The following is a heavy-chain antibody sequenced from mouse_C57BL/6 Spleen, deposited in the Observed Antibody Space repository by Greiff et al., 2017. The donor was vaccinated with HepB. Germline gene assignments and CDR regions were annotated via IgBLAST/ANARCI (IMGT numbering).Heavy chain of an antibody. Sequence: QVQLKESGPGLVAPSQSLSITCTVSGFSLTSYAISWVRQPPGTGLEWLGVIWTGGGTNYNSALKSSMSISKDNSKSQVFLKMNSLQTDDTARYYCTRNGGTTVDSYAMDDWGQGASVTVSS. V-gene: IGHV2-9-1*01. J-gene: IGHJ4*01. D-gene: IGHD1-1*01. CDR3: TRNGGTTVDSYAMDD. CDR1: GFSLTSYA. CDR2: IWTGGGT.